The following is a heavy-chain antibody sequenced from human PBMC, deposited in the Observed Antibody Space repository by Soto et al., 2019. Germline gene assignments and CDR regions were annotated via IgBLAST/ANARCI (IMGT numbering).Heavy chain of an antibody. J-gene: IGHJ5*01. CDR1: GGSISSGDNY. V-gene: IGHV4-31*03. CDR2: IGDSGST. CDR3: ARVLLRWFDS. Sequence: QVQLQESGPGLVKASETLSLTCSVSGGSISSGDNYWSWIRQHPGKGTEWIGYIGDSGSTYYNPSRKSRVAISMDTSKNQFSLSLTSVSDADTAVYYCARVLLRWFDSWGHGTLVTVSS.